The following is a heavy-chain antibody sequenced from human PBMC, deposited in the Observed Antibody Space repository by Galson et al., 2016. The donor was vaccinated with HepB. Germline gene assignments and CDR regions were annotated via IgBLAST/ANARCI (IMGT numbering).Heavy chain of an antibody. Sequence: QSGAEVKKPGESLKISCKGSGYTFTNYWIGWVRQMPGKGLEWMGIIYPGDSDTKYSSSFHGQVTFPADQSISTAYLEWSSLKASATAMYYCANQRGTMIGAHPEAFDLWCQGTMVTVSS. V-gene: IGHV5-51*01. CDR1: GYTFTNYW. J-gene: IGHJ3*01. D-gene: IGHD3-22*01. CDR2: IYPGDSDT. CDR3: ANQRGTMIGAHPEAFDL.